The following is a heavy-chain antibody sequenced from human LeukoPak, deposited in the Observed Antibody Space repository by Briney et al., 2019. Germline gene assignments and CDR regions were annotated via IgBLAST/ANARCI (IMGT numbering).Heavy chain of an antibody. CDR2: INPNSSGT. J-gene: IGHJ3*02. CDR1: GYTFTGYY. V-gene: IGHV1-2*02. CDR3: ARGDIVVVPAAAGI. D-gene: IGHD2-2*01. Sequence: ASVKVSCKASGYTFTGYYMHWVRQPPGQGLEWMGWINPNSSGTNYAQKFQGRVTMTRDTSISTAYMELSRLRSDDTAVYYCARGDIVVVPAAAGIWGQGTMVTVSS.